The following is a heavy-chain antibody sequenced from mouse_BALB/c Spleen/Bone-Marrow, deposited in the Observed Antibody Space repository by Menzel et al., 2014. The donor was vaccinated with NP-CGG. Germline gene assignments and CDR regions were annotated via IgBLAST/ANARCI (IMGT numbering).Heavy chain of an antibody. V-gene: IGHV5-6-5*01. J-gene: IGHJ4*01. D-gene: IGHD1-1*01. CDR2: ISSGGST. CDR3: ARRGGSGNYAMDY. Sequence: EVQGVESGGGLVKPGGSLKLSCAASGFTFSSYAMSWVRQTPEKRLEWVASISSGGSTYYPDSGKGRFTISRDNARNILYLQMSSLRSEDTATYYCARRGGSGNYAMDYWGQGTSVTVSS. CDR1: GFTFSSYA.